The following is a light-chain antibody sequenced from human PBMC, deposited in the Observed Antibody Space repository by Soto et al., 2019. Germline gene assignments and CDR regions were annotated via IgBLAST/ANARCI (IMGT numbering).Light chain of an antibody. CDR2: KAS. V-gene: IGKV1-5*03. CDR3: QQYSSYPST. J-gene: IGKJ2*01. CDR1: QSISSW. Sequence: DIQMTQSPSTLSASVGDRVTITCRASQSISSWLAWYQQKPGTAPKILIFKASNLQTGVPSRFSGSGSGTEFTLTISCLQPDDFAAYYCQQYSSYPSTFGQGTKLEIK.